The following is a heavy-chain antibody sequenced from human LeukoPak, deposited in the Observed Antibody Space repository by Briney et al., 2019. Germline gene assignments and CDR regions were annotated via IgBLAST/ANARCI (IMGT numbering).Heavy chain of an antibody. J-gene: IGHJ2*01. CDR2: IGTAGEI. D-gene: IGHD6-13*01. CDR3: ARAAYSSTWYSRYFDL. CDR1: GFTSSSYD. Sequence: GGSLRLSCAASGFTSSSYDIHWVRQATGKGLEWVSGIGTAGEIYYPGSVKGRFTISRENAKNSLYLQMNSLRAGDTAVYYCARAAYSSTWYSRYFDLWGRGTLVTVSS. V-gene: IGHV3-13*01.